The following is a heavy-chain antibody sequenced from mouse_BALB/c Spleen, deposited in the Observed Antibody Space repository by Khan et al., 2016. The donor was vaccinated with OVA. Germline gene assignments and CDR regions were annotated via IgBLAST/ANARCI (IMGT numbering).Heavy chain of an antibody. Sequence: QVRLQQSGAELVRPGVSVKISCKGSDYTFTDYAMHWVKQSHAKSLEWIGVISTYYGDVDYSQKFKGKATMTVDRSSSTAYMELARLTSEDSAIYYCARGGKFAYWGQGTLVTVSA. D-gene: IGHD1-1*02. CDR1: DYTFTDYA. CDR3: ARGGKFAY. CDR2: ISTYYGDV. V-gene: IGHV1S137*01. J-gene: IGHJ3*01.